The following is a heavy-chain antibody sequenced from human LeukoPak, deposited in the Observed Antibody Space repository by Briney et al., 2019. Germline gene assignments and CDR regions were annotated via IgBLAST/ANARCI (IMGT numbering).Heavy chain of an antibody. Sequence: GGSLRLSCAASGFTFSSYAMSWVRQAPGKGLEWVSAISGSGGSTYYAGSVKGRFTISRDNSKNTLYLQMNSLRAEDTAVYYCAKLPGPIAVAGAFDYWGQGTLVTVSS. J-gene: IGHJ4*02. CDR2: ISGSGGST. CDR1: GFTFSSYA. D-gene: IGHD6-19*01. V-gene: IGHV3-23*01. CDR3: AKLPGPIAVAGAFDY.